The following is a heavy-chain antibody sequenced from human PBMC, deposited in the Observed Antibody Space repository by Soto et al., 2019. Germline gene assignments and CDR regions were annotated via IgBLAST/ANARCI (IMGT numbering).Heavy chain of an antibody. D-gene: IGHD1-7*01. J-gene: IGHJ4*02. CDR1: GGSFSGYY. Sequence: SETLSLTCAVYGGSFSGYYWSWIRQPPGKGLEWIGEINHSGSTNYNPSLKSRVTISVDTSKNQFSLKLSSVTAADTAVYYCARVLRIRYKWNYGPSYYFDYWGQGTLVTVSS. CDR2: INHSGST. V-gene: IGHV4-34*01. CDR3: ARVLRIRYKWNYGPSYYFDY.